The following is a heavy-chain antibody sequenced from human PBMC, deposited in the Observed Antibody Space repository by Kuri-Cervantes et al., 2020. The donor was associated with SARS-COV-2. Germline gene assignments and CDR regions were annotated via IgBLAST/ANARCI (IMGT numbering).Heavy chain of an antibody. Sequence: ESLKISCTVSGYSISSGYYWGWIRQPPGKGLEWFGRIYHSGSTYYNPSLKSRATLSVDMPRNQFSLKVSSVTAADTAVYYCARAKFDFFSGHYYFDSWGQGTLVTVSS. V-gene: IGHV4-38-2*02. CDR3: ARAKFDFFSGHYYFDS. J-gene: IGHJ4*02. D-gene: IGHD3-3*01. CDR2: IYHSGST. CDR1: GYSISSGYY.